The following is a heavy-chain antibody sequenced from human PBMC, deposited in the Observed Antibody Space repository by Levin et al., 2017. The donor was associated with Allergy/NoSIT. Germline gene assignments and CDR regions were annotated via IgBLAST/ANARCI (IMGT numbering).Heavy chain of an antibody. CDR3: SSLVVAQAGDAFDI. V-gene: IGHV3-9*01. J-gene: IGHJ3*02. D-gene: IGHD2-15*01. CDR2: ISWNSGNI. CDR1: GFTFDDYA. Sequence: PGGSLRLSCAASGFTFDDYAMHWVRQPPGKGLEWVSAISWNSGNIDYADSVKGRFTISRDNAKNSLYLQMNSLRAEDTALYYCSSLVVAQAGDAFDIWGQGTMVTVSS.